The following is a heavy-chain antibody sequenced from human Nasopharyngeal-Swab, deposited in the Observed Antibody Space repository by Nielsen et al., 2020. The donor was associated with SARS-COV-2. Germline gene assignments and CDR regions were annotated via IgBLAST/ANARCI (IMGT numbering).Heavy chain of an antibody. J-gene: IGHJ6*02. Sequence: GESLKISCAASGFTFSSYNMNWVRQAPGKGLEWFSSISSSSSYIYYADSVKGRFTISRDNAKNSLYLQMNSLRAEDTAVYYCARGCVLTGPSCYYYGMDVWGQGTTVTVSS. CDR2: ISSSSSYI. CDR3: ARGCVLTGPSCYYYGMDV. CDR1: GFTFSSYN. V-gene: IGHV3-21*01. D-gene: IGHD3-9*01.